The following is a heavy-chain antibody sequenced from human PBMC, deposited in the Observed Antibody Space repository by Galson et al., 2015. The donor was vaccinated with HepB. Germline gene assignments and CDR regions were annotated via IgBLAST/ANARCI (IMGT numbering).Heavy chain of an antibody. Sequence: SLRLSCAASGFTFNSYVIHWVRQAPGKGLEYVAAISSNGGSTYYANSVKGRFTISRDSSKNTLYLQMNSLRVEDTAVYYCARRYDYGYQDFDYWGQGTLVTVSS. CDR3: ARRYDYGYQDFDY. D-gene: IGHD5-18*01. V-gene: IGHV3-64*01. CDR2: ISSNGGST. J-gene: IGHJ4*02. CDR1: GFTFNSYV.